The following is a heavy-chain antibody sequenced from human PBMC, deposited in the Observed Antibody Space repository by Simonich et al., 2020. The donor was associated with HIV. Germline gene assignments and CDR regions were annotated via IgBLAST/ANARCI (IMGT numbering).Heavy chain of an antibody. V-gene: IGHV3-7*01. Sequence: VQLVESGGGLVQPGGSLRLSCAASGFTFRGYWMSWVRQAPGKGLEWVANIKQDGSEKYYVDSVKGRFTISRDNAKNSLYLQMNSLRAEDTAMYYCARDAPWALDYWGQGTLVTVSS. J-gene: IGHJ4*02. CDR3: ARDAPWALDY. CDR2: IKQDGSEK. CDR1: GFTFRGYW. D-gene: IGHD7-27*01.